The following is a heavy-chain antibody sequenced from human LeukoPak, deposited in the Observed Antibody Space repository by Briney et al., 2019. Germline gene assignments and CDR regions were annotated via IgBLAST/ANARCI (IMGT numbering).Heavy chain of an antibody. Sequence: PGGSLRLSCAASGFTFSSYAMSWVRQAPGKGLEWVSVTYSGGSTYYADSVKGRCTISRDNSKNTLYLQMNSLRGEDTAVYYCASGIGAFDNWGQGTLVTVSA. CDR3: ASGIGAFDN. CDR1: GFTFSSYA. CDR2: TYSGGST. D-gene: IGHD1-26*01. V-gene: IGHV3-66*01. J-gene: IGHJ4*02.